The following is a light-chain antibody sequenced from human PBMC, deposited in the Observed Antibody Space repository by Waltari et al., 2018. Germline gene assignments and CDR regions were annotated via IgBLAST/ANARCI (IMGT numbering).Light chain of an antibody. CDR1: QSISSW. CDR3: QQYNSYSWT. Sequence: QMTQSPSTLSASVGDRVTITCRASQSISSWLAWYQQKPGKAPKLLIYKASSLESGVPSRFSGSGSGTEFTLTISSLQPDDFATYYCQQYNSYSWTFGQGTKVEIK. CDR2: KAS. V-gene: IGKV1-5*03. J-gene: IGKJ1*01.